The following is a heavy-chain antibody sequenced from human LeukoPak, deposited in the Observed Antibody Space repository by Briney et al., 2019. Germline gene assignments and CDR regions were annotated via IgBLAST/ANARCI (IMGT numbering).Heavy chain of an antibody. CDR1: GYTFTGYH. J-gene: IGHJ5*02. D-gene: IGHD3-10*01. CDR3: ATRYYGSGSFSWFDP. CDR2: INPHSGGT. V-gene: IGHV1-2*02. Sequence: ASVKVSCKASGYTFTGYHMHWVRQAPGQGLEWMGWINPHSGGTDYAQKFQGRVTMTEDTSTDTAYMELSSLRSEDTAVYYCATRYYGSGSFSWFDPWGQGTLVTVSS.